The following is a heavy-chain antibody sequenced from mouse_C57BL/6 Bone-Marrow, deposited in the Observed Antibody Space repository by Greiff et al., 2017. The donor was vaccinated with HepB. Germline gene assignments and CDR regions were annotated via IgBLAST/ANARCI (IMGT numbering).Heavy chain of an antibody. J-gene: IGHJ2*01. CDR1: GYTFTSYW. D-gene: IGHD1-1*01. V-gene: IGHV1-52*01. CDR3: ARGSITTVFDY. Sequence: QVQLKQPGAELVRPGSSVKLSCKASGYTFTSYWMHWVKQRPIQGLEWIGNIDPSDSETHYNQKFKDKATLTVDKSSSTAYMQLSSLTSEDSAVYYCARGSITTVFDYWGQGTTLTVSS. CDR2: IDPSDSET.